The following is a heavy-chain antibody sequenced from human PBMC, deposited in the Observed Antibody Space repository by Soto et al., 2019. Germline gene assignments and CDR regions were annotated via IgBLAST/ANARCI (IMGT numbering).Heavy chain of an antibody. V-gene: IGHV1-2*04. Sequence: ASVKVSCKASGYTFTSYAMHWVRQAPGQRLEWMGWINPNSGSTNYAQKFQGWVTMTRDTSISTAYMELSRLRSDDTAVYYCARARYENAFDIWGQGTMVTVSS. D-gene: IGHD1-20*01. J-gene: IGHJ3*02. CDR2: INPNSGST. CDR1: GYTFTSYA. CDR3: ARARYENAFDI.